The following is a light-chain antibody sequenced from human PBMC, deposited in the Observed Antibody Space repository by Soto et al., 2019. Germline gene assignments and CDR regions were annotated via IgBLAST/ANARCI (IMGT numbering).Light chain of an antibody. CDR2: DAS. CDR1: QKVSIN. J-gene: IGKJ3*01. CDR3: QQYGSAPFT. Sequence: EMVMTQTPATFSVSPGVSARXSCRASQKVSINLAWYRHEPDQTTRLLXYDASSRAHGSPDRISGSGSATDFTRTISRREPEDFAVYYCQQYGSAPFTFGPGTKVDI. V-gene: IGKV3-20*01.